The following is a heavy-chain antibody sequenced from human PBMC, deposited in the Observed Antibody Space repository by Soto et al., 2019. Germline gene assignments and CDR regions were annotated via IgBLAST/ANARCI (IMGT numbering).Heavy chain of an antibody. Sequence: ASVQVSCKASGYTVTSDGISWVRQAPGQGIEWMGWISAYNGNTNYAQKLQGRITMNTDTSTSTAYMELRSLRSNATAVYYCARVDLSSGWYCPYWGQGTLVTVSS. V-gene: IGHV1-18*01. D-gene: IGHD6-19*01. J-gene: IGHJ4*02. CDR1: GYTVTSDG. CDR3: ARVDLSSGWYCPY. CDR2: ISAYNGNT.